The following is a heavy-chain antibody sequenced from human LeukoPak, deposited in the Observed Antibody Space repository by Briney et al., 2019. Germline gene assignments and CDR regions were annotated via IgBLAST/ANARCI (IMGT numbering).Heavy chain of an antibody. CDR1: TFTFSSYD. CDR2: IGTAGDT. V-gene: IGHV3-13*01. J-gene: IGHJ3*02. Sequence: GGSLRLSCAASTFTFSSYDMHWVRQATGKGLEWVSAIGTAGDTYYPGSVKGRFTISRENAKNSLYLQMNSLRAGDTAVYYCARGHYYDSSGYYYGAFDIWGQGTMVTVSS. CDR3: ARGHYYDSSGYYYGAFDI. D-gene: IGHD3-22*01.